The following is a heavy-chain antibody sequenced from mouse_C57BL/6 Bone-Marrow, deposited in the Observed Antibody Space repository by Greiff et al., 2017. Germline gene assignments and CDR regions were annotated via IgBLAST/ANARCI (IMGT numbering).Heavy chain of an antibody. CDR1: GFSLTSYG. J-gene: IGHJ4*01. CDR3: ASRGYDYDGAMDY. D-gene: IGHD2-4*01. V-gene: IGHV2-6*01. CDR2: IWGVGST. Sequence: VKLMESGPGLVAPSQSLSITCTVSGFSLTSYGVDWVRQSPGKGLEWLGVIWGVGSTNYNSALKSRLSISKDNSKSQVFLKMNSQQTDDTAMYYCASRGYDYDGAMDYWGQGTSVTVSS.